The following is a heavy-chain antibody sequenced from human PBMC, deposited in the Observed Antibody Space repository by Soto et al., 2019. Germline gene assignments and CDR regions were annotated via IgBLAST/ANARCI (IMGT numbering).Heavy chain of an antibody. D-gene: IGHD3-22*01. V-gene: IGHV3-7*05. J-gene: IGHJ4*02. CDR3: ARDLTSIKYYDRSGYSYYFDY. Sequence: EVQLVESGGGLVQPGGSLRLSCAASGFTFSSYWMSWVRQAPGKGLEWVANIKQDGSEKYYVDSVKGRFTISKDNAKNALYLQINVLRADDTAVYYCARDLTSIKYYDRSGYSYYFDYWAQGTLVTVSS. CDR2: IKQDGSEK. CDR1: GFTFSSYW.